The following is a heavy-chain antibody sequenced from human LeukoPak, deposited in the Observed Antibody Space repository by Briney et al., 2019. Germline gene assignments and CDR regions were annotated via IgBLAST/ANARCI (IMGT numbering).Heavy chain of an antibody. D-gene: IGHD6-19*01. V-gene: IGHV3-23*01. CDR2: ISGGGDNR. Sequence: GGSLRLSCAASGFTFSTYSMTWVRQAPGKGLEWVSIISGGGDNRYYADSVKGRFTISRDNSKNTLYLQMNSLRAEDTAVYYCALNRGSGWYFHYWGQGTLVTVSS. J-gene: IGHJ4*02. CDR3: ALNRGSGWYFHY. CDR1: GFTFSTYS.